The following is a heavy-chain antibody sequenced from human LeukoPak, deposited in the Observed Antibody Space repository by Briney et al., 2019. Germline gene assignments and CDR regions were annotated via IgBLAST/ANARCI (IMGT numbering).Heavy chain of an antibody. Sequence: GGSLRLSCAASGFTFSDYYMSWIRQAPGKGLEWVSYISSSGSTIYYADSVKGRFTISRDNAKNSLYLQMNSLRAEDTAVYYCAREKLLWLGELSGAFDIWGQGTMVTVSS. CDR2: ISSSGSTI. CDR3: AREKLLWLGELSGAFDI. J-gene: IGHJ3*02. D-gene: IGHD3-10*01. V-gene: IGHV3-11*01. CDR1: GFTFSDYY.